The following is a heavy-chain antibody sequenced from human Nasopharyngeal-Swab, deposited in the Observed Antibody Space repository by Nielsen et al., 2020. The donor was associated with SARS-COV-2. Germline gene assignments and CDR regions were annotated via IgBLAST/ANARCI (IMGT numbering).Heavy chain of an antibody. J-gene: IGHJ4*02. CDR3: VSIRSGVIGTVGAD. V-gene: IGHV3-33*05. CDR2: ISYDGSNK. D-gene: IGHD2/OR15-2a*01. Sequence: WIRQPPGKGLEWVAVISYDGSNKYCADSVKGRFTISKDNAKNTMYLQMNSLRADDTAMYFCVSIRSGVIGTVGADWGQGTLVTVSS.